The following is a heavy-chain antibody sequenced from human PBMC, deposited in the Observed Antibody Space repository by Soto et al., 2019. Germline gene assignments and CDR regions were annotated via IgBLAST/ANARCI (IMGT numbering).Heavy chain of an antibody. CDR3: ARDRVAAAGTGHYYYYYGMDV. V-gene: IGHV3-30-3*01. Sequence: QVQLVESGGGVVQPGRSLRLSCAASGFTFSSYAMHWVRQAPGKGLEWVAVISYDGSNKYYSYSVKGRFTISRDNSKNTLYLQTNGLRAEDTAVYYCARDRVAAAGTGHYYYYYGMDVWGQGTTVTVSS. CDR2: ISYDGSNK. D-gene: IGHD6-13*01. J-gene: IGHJ6*02. CDR1: GFTFSSYA.